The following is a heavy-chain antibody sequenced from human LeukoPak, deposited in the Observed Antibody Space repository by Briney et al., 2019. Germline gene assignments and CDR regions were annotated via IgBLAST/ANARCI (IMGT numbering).Heavy chain of an antibody. CDR1: GFTFSSYG. CDR3: AKDWFGGNYYYGMDV. CDR2: ISYDGSNK. J-gene: IGHJ6*02. Sequence: GGSLRLSCAASGFTFSSYGMHWVRQAPGKGLEWVAVISYDGSNKYYADSVKGRFTISRDNSKNTLYPQMNSLRAEGTAVYYCAKDWFGGNYYYGMDVWGQGTTVTVSS. D-gene: IGHD3-10*01. V-gene: IGHV3-30*18.